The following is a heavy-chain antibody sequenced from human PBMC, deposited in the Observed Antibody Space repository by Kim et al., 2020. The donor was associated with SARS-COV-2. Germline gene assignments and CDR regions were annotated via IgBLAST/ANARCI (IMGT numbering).Heavy chain of an antibody. V-gene: IGHV3-43D*03. Sequence: GGSLRLSCAASGFTFDDYAMHWVRQAPGKGLEWVSLISWDGGSTYYADSVKGRFTISRDNSKNSLYLQMNSLRAEDTALYYCAKDIGLGYSGYDGPYYYYGMDVWGQGTTVTVSS. D-gene: IGHD5-12*01. J-gene: IGHJ6*02. CDR1: GFTFDDYA. CDR2: ISWDGGST. CDR3: AKDIGLGYSGYDGPYYYYGMDV.